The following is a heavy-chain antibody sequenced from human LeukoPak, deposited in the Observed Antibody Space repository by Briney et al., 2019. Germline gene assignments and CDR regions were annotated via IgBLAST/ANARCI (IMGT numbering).Heavy chain of an antibody. CDR2: INPSGGST. D-gene: IGHD6-13*01. CDR3: AREPGIAGRYYFDY. V-gene: IGHV1-46*01. CDR1: GYTFTSYY. J-gene: IGHJ4*02. Sequence: ASVKVSCKASGYTFTSYYMHWVRQAPGQGLEWMGIINPSGGSTSYAQKFQGRVTTTRDMSTSTVYMELSSLRSGDTAVYYCAREPGIAGRYYFDYWGQGTLVTVSS.